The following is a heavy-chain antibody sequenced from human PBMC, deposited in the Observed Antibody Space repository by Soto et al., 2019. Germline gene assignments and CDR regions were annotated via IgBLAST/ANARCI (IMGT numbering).Heavy chain of an antibody. CDR3: ARGVGSGSYYNQYNWFDP. D-gene: IGHD3-10*01. V-gene: IGHV1-18*01. CDR2: INVYNGNT. CDR1: GYTFTNYG. J-gene: IGHJ5*02. Sequence: QVQLVQSGGEVKKPGASVTVSCKASGYTFTNYGISWVRQAPGQGLEWMGWINVYNGNTKYAQKVQGRVTMTTDTSTSTAYMERRRLRSDDTAVYYCARGVGSGSYYNQYNWFDPWGQGTLVTVSS.